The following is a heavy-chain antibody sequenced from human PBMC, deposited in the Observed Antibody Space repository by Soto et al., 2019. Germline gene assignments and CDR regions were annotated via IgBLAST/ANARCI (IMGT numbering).Heavy chain of an antibody. CDR3: ARDLYYGMDV. J-gene: IGHJ6*02. CDR1: GGSISSYY. CDR2: IYYSGST. Sequence: SETLSLTCTVSGGSISSYYWSWIRQPPGKGLEWIGYIYYSGSTNYNPSLKSRVNISVDTSKNQFSLKLSSVTAADTAVYYCARDLYYGMDVWGQGTTVTVSS. V-gene: IGHV4-59*01.